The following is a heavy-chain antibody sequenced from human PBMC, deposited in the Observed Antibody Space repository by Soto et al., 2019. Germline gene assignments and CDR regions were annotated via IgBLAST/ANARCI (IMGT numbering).Heavy chain of an antibody. D-gene: IGHD3-10*01. CDR3: ARHYGYYSHYMDV. J-gene: IGHJ6*03. Sequence: SETLSLTCTVSGGSISSSSYYWGWIRQPPGKELEWIGAIYHSGSTYYHPSLKSRVTISVDTSKNQFSLRLTSLTAADTAVYYCARHYGYYSHYMDVWTKGTTVTVSS. CDR1: GGSISSSSYY. V-gene: IGHV4-39*01. CDR2: IYHSGST.